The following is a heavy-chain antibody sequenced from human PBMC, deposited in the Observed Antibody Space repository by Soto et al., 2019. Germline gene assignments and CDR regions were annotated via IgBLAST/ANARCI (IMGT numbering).Heavy chain of an antibody. V-gene: IGHV3-7*01. CDR3: VTSMRHTVNP. Sequence: EVQVVESGGGLVQPGGSLRLSCAASGFTFSSHWMTWVRQVPGKGLEWVANINQDGSDQYYVDSVKGRFTIFRDNAKNSLCPHMNSLRVEDTAVYYCVTSMRHTVNPWGQGTVVTVSS. D-gene: IGHD4-17*01. CDR2: INQDGSDQ. J-gene: IGHJ5*02. CDR1: GFTFSSHW.